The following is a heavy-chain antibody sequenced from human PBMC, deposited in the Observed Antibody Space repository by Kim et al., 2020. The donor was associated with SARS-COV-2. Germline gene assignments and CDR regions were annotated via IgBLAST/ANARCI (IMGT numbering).Heavy chain of an antibody. V-gene: IGHV3-7*01. Sequence: GGSLRLSCGTSKFTFNYYYMTWVRQAPGKGLEWVASIKYDGSDKYYVDSVKGRFTISRDNAKNSLYLQMHTLRAEDTAVYYCARGGLGTFYGLDVWGQGT. CDR1: KFTFNYYY. CDR3: ARGGLGTFYGLDV. CDR2: IKYDGSDK. J-gene: IGHJ6*02. D-gene: IGHD1-1*01.